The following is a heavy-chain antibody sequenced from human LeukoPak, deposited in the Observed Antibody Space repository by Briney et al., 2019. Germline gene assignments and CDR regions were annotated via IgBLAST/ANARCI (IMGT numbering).Heavy chain of an antibody. D-gene: IGHD3-10*01. CDR1: GYSFTSYW. CDR3: ASLNLMVQGVRDAFDI. CDR2: IYPGDSDT. V-gene: IGHV5-51*01. Sequence: GESLKISCKGSGYSFTSYWIGWVRQMPGKGLEWMGIIYPGDSDTRYSPSFQGQVTISADKSISTAYLQWSSLKASDTAMYYCASLNLMVQGVRDAFDIWGQGTMVTVSS. J-gene: IGHJ3*02.